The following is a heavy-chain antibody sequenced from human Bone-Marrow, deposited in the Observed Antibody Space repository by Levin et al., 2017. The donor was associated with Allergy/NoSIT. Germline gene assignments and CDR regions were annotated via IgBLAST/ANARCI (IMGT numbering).Heavy chain of an antibody. CDR1: GGSISSYY. V-gene: IGHV4-59*01. Sequence: SETLSLTCTVSGGSISSYYWSWIRQPPGKGLEWIGYFYSSGSTNYNPSLMSRVTISADTSKNQFSLKLSSVTTADTAVYYCARDVGNFGDGYFDGWGRGTLVTVSS. CDR2: FYSSGST. CDR3: ARDVGNFGDGYFDG. D-gene: IGHD3-10*01. J-gene: IGHJ2*01.